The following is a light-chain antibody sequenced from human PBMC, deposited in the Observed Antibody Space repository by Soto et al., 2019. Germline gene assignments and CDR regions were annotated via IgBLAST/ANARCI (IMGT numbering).Light chain of an antibody. CDR3: QQYNNWLNT. Sequence: EIVMTQSPATLSVSPGERATLSCRASQSVSSNLAWYQQKPGQAPRLLIYGASTRATGIPARFSGSGSGTEFTLTLSSLQSEDFAVYYCQQYNNWLNTFGQGTKLEIK. CDR1: QSVSSN. CDR2: GAS. J-gene: IGKJ2*01. V-gene: IGKV3-15*01.